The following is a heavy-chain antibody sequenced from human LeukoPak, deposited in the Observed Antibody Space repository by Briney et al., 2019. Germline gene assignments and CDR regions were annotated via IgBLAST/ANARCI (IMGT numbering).Heavy chain of an antibody. V-gene: IGHV3-23*01. J-gene: IGHJ3*02. CDR1: GFTFSNYA. CDR2: ISGSGGST. D-gene: IGHD5-24*01. CDR3: AKALGEMATVDAFNI. Sequence: GGSLRLSCAASGFTFSNYAMNWVRQAPGKGLEWVSIISGSGGSTYYADSVKGRFTISRDNSKNTLYLQMNSLRAEDTAVYYCAKALGEMATVDAFNIWGQGTMVTVSS.